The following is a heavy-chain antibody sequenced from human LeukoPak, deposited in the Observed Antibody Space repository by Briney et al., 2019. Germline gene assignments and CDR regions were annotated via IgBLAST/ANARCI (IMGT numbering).Heavy chain of an antibody. Sequence: GGSLRLSCAASGFTFSSYGMHWVRQAPGKGLEWVAVISYDGSNKCYADSVKGRFTISRDNSKNTLYLQMNSLRAEDTAVYYCASSTTVTTEIGYWGQGTLVTVSS. J-gene: IGHJ4*02. CDR1: GFTFSSYG. V-gene: IGHV3-30*03. D-gene: IGHD4-17*01. CDR2: ISYDGSNK. CDR3: ASSTTVTTEIGY.